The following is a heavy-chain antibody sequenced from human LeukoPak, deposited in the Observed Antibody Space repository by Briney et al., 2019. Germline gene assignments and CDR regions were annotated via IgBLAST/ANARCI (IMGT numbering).Heavy chain of an antibody. V-gene: IGHV3-33*01. CDR1: GFTFSSYG. Sequence: GRSLRLSCAASGFTFSSYGMHWVRQAPGKGLEWVAVIWYDGSNKYYADSVKGRFTISRDNSKNTLYLQMSSLRAEDTAVYYCARVRRYYDSSGQFDYWGQGTLVTVSS. D-gene: IGHD3-22*01. CDR2: IWYDGSNK. J-gene: IGHJ4*02. CDR3: ARVRRYYDSSGQFDY.